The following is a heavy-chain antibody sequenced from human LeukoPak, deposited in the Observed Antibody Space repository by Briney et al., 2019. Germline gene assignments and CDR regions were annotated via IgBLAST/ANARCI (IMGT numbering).Heavy chain of an antibody. CDR3: AKDFLSTGGSII. Sequence: PGGSLRLSCVVSGFMFNNYWMSWIRQAPGKGLEWVATVRQDGSDKYFLDSVRGRFTISRDNAESSLYLQMNSLRAEDTAVYYCAKDFLSTGGSIIWGRGTLVTVSS. V-gene: IGHV3-7*03. CDR2: VRQDGSDK. J-gene: IGHJ4*02. D-gene: IGHD2-15*01. CDR1: GFMFNNYW.